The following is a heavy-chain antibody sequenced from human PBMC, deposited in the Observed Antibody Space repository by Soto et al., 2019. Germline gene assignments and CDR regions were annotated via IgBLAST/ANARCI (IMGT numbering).Heavy chain of an antibody. CDR3: ARETIYYYGSGSYYPYYFDY. D-gene: IGHD3-10*01. CDR1: GVTFSSYA. V-gene: IGHV1-69*01. Sequence: QVQLVQSGDEVKKPGSSVKVSCKASGVTFSSYAISWVRQAPGQGLEWMGGIIPIFGTANYAQKFQGRVTITADESTSTAYMELSSLRSEDTAVYYCARETIYYYGSGSYYPYYFDYWGQGTLVTVSS. CDR2: IIPIFGTA. J-gene: IGHJ4*02.